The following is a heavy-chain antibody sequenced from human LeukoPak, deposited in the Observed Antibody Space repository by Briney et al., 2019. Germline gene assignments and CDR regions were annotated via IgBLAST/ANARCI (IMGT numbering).Heavy chain of an antibody. Sequence: ASVKVSCKASGYTFTSYYMHWVRQAPGLGLEWMGIINPSGGSTSYAQKFQGRVTMTRDTSTSTVYMELSSLRSEDTAVYYCARSLIRLFWFDPWGQGTLVTVSS. V-gene: IGHV1-46*01. CDR3: ARSLIRLFWFDP. CDR1: GYTFTSYY. J-gene: IGHJ5*02. CDR2: INPSGGST. D-gene: IGHD2-21*01.